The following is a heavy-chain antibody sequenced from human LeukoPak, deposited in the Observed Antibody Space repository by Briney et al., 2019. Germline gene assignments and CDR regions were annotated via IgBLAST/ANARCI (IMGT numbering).Heavy chain of an antibody. CDR1: GFAFSSYA. D-gene: IGHD3-16*02. V-gene: IGHV3-30-3*01. CDR2: ISYDGSNK. Sequence: GGSLRLSCAASGFAFSSYAMHWVRQAPGKGLEWVAVISYDGSNKYYADSVKGRFTISRDNSKNTLYLQMNSLRAEDTAVYYCARDRDYVWGSYPPDYWGQGTLVTVSS. CDR3: ARDRDYVWGSYPPDY. J-gene: IGHJ4*02.